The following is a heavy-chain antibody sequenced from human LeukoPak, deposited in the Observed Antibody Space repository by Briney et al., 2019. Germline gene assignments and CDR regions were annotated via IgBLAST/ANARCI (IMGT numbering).Heavy chain of an antibody. J-gene: IGHJ4*02. Sequence: PGGSLRLSCAASGFTFSSYAMSWVRQAPGKGLEWVSAISGSGGSTYYADSVKGRFTISRDNSKNTLYLQMNSLRAEDTAVYYCAKAPLWFGGEGYFDYWGQGTLVTVSS. CDR2: ISGSGGST. V-gene: IGHV3-23*01. CDR1: GFTFSSYA. CDR3: AKAPLWFGGEGYFDY. D-gene: IGHD3-10*01.